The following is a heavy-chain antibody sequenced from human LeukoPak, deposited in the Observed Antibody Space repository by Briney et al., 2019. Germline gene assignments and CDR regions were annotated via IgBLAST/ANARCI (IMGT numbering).Heavy chain of an antibody. CDR1: GFTFSNYW. CDR3: ARGRGYSGYDNYYFDY. D-gene: IGHD5-12*01. Sequence: GGSLRLSCAASGFTFSNYWMSWVRQAPGKGLEWVANIQPDGSEKYFVDSVKGRLTISRDNAKNSLYLQMDSLRAEDTAVYYCARGRGYSGYDNYYFDYWGQGSLVTVSS. V-gene: IGHV3-7*01. CDR2: IQPDGSEK. J-gene: IGHJ4*02.